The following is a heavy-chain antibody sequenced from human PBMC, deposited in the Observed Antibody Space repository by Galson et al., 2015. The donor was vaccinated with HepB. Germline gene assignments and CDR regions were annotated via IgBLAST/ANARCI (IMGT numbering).Heavy chain of an antibody. D-gene: IGHD4-23*01. Sequence: CAISGDSVSTNSAAWNWIRQSPSRGLEWLGRTFYKSKWYYDYAISLRSRITINPDTSKNQFSLQLNSVTPEDTAVYYCAREEDGSNPLHFDCWGQGTLVTVSS. CDR3: AREEDGSNPLHFDC. V-gene: IGHV6-1*01. J-gene: IGHJ4*02. CDR2: TFYKSKWYY. CDR1: GDSVSTNSAA.